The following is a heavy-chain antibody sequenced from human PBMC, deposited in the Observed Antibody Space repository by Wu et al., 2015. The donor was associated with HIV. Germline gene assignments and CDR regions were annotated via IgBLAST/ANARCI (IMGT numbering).Heavy chain of an antibody. J-gene: IGHJ4*02. CDR3: ARQRAYTSGWYIFDY. D-gene: IGHD6-19*01. Sequence: QVQLVQSGAEVKKPGASVKVSCKASGYTFTSYDINWVRQATGQGLEWMGWMNPNSGNTGYAQKFQGRVTMTRDTSISTANMELSSLRSEDTAVYYCARQRAYTSGWYIFDYWGQGTLVTVSS. CDR2: MNPNSGNT. CDR1: GYTFTSYD. V-gene: IGHV1-8*01.